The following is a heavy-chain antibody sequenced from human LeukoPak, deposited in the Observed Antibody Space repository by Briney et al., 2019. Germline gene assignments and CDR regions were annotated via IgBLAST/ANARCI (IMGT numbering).Heavy chain of an antibody. CDR2: IKPDGSEK. D-gene: IGHD3-10*01. CDR1: GFTFSSYW. CDR3: ARDSGDRTVDY. J-gene: IGHJ4*02. Sequence: GGSLRLSCAASGFTFSSYWMSWVRQTLGKGLEWVANIKPDGSEKYYVDSVEGRFTVSRDNAKNSLYLQMNSLRAEDTAVYYCARDSGDRTVDYWGQGTLVTVSS. V-gene: IGHV3-7*01.